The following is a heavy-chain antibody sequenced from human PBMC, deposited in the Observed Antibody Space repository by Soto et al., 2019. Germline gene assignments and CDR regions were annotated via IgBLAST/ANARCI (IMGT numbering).Heavy chain of an antibody. CDR3: ARDIYERPEGAGIRQWFDP. D-gene: IGHD6-13*01. Sequence: QVLLVQSGAEVKKPGASVNVSCKASGYSFNNYGLAWVRQAPGQGLEWLGWISPNSLYANYAQRFQGRVTMATDSSTGTAHRELRSLRSDDPAVDFCARDIYERPEGAGIRQWFDPWGQGTLVTVSS. V-gene: IGHV1-18*01. CDR2: ISPNSLYA. CDR1: GYSFNNYG. J-gene: IGHJ5*02.